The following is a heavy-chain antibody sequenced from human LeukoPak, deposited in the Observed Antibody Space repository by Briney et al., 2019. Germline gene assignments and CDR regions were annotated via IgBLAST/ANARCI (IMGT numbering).Heavy chain of an antibody. CDR1: GGSISSSSYY. CDR2: IYYSGST. D-gene: IGHD6-19*01. Sequence: PSETLSLACTVSGGSISSSSYYWGWIRQPPGKGLEWIGSIYYSGSTYYNPSLKSRVTISVDTSKNQFSLKLSSVTAADTAVYHCARIAVAGTVHYYYYMDVWGKGTTVTISS. V-gene: IGHV4-39*01. CDR3: ARIAVAGTVHYYYYMDV. J-gene: IGHJ6*03.